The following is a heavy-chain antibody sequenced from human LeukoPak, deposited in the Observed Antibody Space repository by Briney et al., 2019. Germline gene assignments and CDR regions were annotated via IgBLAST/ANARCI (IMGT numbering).Heavy chain of an antibody. CDR3: ARDQKGPFDY. V-gene: IGHV4-61*02. CDR1: GGSISSGSYY. CDR2: IYTSGST. J-gene: IGHJ4*02. Sequence: KASQTLSLTCTVSGGSISSGSYYWSWIRQPAGKGLEWIGRIYTSGSTNYNPSLKSRVTISVDTSKNQFSLKLNSVTAADTAVYYCARDQKGPFDYWGQGTLVTVSS.